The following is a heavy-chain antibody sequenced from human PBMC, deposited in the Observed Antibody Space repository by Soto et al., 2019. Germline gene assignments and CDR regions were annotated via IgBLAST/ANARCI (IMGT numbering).Heavy chain of an antibody. D-gene: IGHD3-10*01. Sequence: QAQLVESGGGEVQPGRSLRLSCAASGFTFSSYGMHWARQAPGTGLEWVAVISYDGSLQHYADSVKGRFTISRDNSKNMLILQMNSLRAEDTAVYYCATDRGFGHASVPYSWGPGTLVSVSS. J-gene: IGHJ4*02. V-gene: IGHV3-30*03. CDR2: ISYDGSLQ. CDR1: GFTFSSYG. CDR3: ATDRGFGHASVPYS.